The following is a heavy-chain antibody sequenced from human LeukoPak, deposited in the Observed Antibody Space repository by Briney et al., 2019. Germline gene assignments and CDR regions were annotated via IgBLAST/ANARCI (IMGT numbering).Heavy chain of an antibody. CDR3: ARDMNYYGSGSYYPYYFDY. Sequence: PSETLSLTCTVSGGSISSSSYYWGWIRQPPGKGLEWIGSIYYSGSTYYNPSLKSRVSISADTSKNQLSLKLSSVTAADTAVYYCARDMNYYGSGSYYPYYFDYWGQGTLVTVSS. V-gene: IGHV4-39*07. J-gene: IGHJ4*02. CDR1: GGSISSSSYY. D-gene: IGHD3-10*01. CDR2: IYYSGST.